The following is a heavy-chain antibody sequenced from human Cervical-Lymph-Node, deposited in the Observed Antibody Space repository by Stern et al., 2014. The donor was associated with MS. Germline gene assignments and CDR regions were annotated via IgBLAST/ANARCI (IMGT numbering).Heavy chain of an antibody. J-gene: IGHJ5*02. CDR2: IIPILGLT. CDR1: GGTFSSSYA. V-gene: IGHV1-69*09. Sequence: QVQLVQSGAEVKKPGSSVNVSCKASGGTFSSSYAITWMRQAPGHGLEWMGRIIPILGLTNYAQKFQGGVTITADTSTSTAYMELSSLRSEDTAVYYCARGVVSNRAAATLHNLFDPWGQGTLVTVSS. D-gene: IGHD2-15*01. CDR3: ARGVVSNRAAATLHNLFDP.